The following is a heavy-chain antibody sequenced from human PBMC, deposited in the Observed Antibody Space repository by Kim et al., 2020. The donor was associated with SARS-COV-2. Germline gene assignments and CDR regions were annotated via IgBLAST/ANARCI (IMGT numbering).Heavy chain of an antibody. D-gene: IGHD6-19*01. Sequence: NPSLKSRVTISVETSKNQFSLKLSSVTAADTAVSYCARDKAGTWAQYFDYWGQGTLVTVSS. CDR3: ARDKAGTWAQYFDY. V-gene: IGHV4-59*01. J-gene: IGHJ4*02.